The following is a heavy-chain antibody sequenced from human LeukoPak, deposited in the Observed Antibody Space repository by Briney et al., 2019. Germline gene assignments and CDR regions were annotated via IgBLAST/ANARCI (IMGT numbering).Heavy chain of an antibody. CDR2: ISGRDDST. V-gene: IGHV3-23*01. Sequence: GGSLRLSCAASGFSFSNYAMSWVRQAPGKGLEWVSAISGRDDSTYYADCVKGRFTISRDTSKNTLYLQMNSLRAEDTAVYYCAKWGDYDVLTGYYDSDYWGQGTLVTVSS. D-gene: IGHD3-9*01. CDR1: GFSFSNYA. J-gene: IGHJ4*02. CDR3: AKWGDYDVLTGYYDSDY.